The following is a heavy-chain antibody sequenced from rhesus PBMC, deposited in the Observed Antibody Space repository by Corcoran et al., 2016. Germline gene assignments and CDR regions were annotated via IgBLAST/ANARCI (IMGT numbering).Heavy chain of an antibody. J-gene: IGHJ4*01. D-gene: IGHD3-16*01. CDR1: GYSISSGYG. CDR2: FPHTGST. CDR3: ARSSGS. V-gene: IGHV4-122*02. Sequence: QLQLQESGPGLVKPSETPSLTCAVSGYSISSGYGWSWIRHPPGKGLEWIGDFPHTGSTSYGPPLKSRSTISRDPSKNQFSLKLNSVTAADTAVYYCARSSGSWGQGVLVTVSS.